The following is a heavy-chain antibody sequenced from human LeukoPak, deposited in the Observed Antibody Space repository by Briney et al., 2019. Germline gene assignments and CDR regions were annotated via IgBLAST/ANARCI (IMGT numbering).Heavy chain of an antibody. V-gene: IGHV1-24*01. Sequence: ASVRVSCKVSGYTLTELSMHWVRQAPGKGLEWMGGFDPEDGETIYAQKFQGRVTMTEDTSTDTAYMELSSLRSEDTAVYYCATMVRGEGNFDYWGQGTLVTVSS. CDR1: GYTLTELS. J-gene: IGHJ4*02. CDR3: ATMVRGEGNFDY. D-gene: IGHD3-10*01. CDR2: FDPEDGET.